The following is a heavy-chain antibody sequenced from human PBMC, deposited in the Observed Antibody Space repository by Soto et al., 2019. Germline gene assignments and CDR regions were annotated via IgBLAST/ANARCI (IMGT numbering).Heavy chain of an antibody. CDR1: GGSISSGGYS. V-gene: IGHV4-30-2*01. CDR2: VYHSGST. CDR3: ARGWTTTPWWFDP. J-gene: IGHJ5*02. D-gene: IGHD2-15*01. Sequence: QLQLQESGSGLVKPSQTLSLTCAVSGGSISSGGYSWSWIRQPPGKGLEWIGYVYHSGSTYYNPSLNSRVPISVDRCKNQFSLKLSSVTAADTAVYYCARGWTTTPWWFDPWGQGTLVTVSS.